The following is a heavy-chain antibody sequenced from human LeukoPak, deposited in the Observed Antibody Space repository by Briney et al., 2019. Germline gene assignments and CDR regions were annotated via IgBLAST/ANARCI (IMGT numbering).Heavy chain of an antibody. CDR2: IKQDGSEK. CDR1: GFTFSSYW. J-gene: IGHJ3*02. Sequence: QTGGSLRLSCAASGFTFSSYWMSWVRQAPGKGLEWVANIKQDGSEKYYVDSVKGRFTISRDNAKNSLYLQMNSLRAEDTAVYYCARLSWFGDVDAFDIWSQGTMVTVSS. CDR3: ARLSWFGDVDAFDI. V-gene: IGHV3-7*01. D-gene: IGHD3-10*01.